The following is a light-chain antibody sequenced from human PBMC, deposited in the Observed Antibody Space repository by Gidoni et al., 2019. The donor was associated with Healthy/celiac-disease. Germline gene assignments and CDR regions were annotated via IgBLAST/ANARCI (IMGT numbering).Light chain of an antibody. CDR2: YDS. CDR1: NIGSKS. CDR3: QVWDSSSDHV. J-gene: IGLJ1*01. Sequence: SYVLTQPPSVSVAPGKTARITCGGNNIGSKSVHWYQQKPGQAPVLVIYYDSDRPSGIPERFSGSNSGNTATLTISRVEAGDEADDYCQVWDSSSDHVFGTGTKVTVL. V-gene: IGLV3-21*04.